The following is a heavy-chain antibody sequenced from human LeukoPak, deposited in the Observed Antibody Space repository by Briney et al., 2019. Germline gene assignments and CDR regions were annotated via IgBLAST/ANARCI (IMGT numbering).Heavy chain of an antibody. CDR1: GFTVSSNY. V-gene: IGHV3-53*01. J-gene: IGHJ5*02. CDR3: ARGGYSYGYRYWFDP. CDR2: IYSGGST. D-gene: IGHD5-18*01. Sequence: PGGSLRLSCAASGFTVSSNYMSWVRQAPGKGLEWVSVIYSGGSTYYADSVKGRFTISRDNSKNTLYLQMNSLRAEDTAVYYCARGGYSYGYRYWFDPWGQGTLVTVSS.